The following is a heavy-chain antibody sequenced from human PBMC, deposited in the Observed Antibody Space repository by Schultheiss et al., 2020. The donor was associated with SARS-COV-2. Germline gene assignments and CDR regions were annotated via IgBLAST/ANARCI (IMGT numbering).Heavy chain of an antibody. CDR1: GFTFSNFG. V-gene: IGHV3-74*01. CDR3: ASLYVTSSVAWFDP. Sequence: GGSLRLSCAASGFTFSNFGMHWVRQAPGKGLVWVSRLDRDGSITSYSDSVKGRFTISRDNAKNSLYLQMNTLSAEDTAIYYCASLYVTSSVAWFDPWGQGTLVTVSS. CDR2: LDRDGSIT. J-gene: IGHJ5*02. D-gene: IGHD6-6*01.